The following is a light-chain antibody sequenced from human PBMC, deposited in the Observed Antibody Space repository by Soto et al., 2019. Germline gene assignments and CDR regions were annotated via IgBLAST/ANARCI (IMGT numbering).Light chain of an antibody. CDR1: SSVVGSYNL. J-gene: IGLJ1*01. V-gene: IGLV2-23*01. CDR2: EGS. CDR3: CSYAGSSTYV. Sequence: QSVLTQPASVSGSPGQSITISCTGTSSVVGSYNLVSWYQQHPGKAPKLMIYEGSKRPSGVSNRFSGSKPGNTASLTISGLQAEDEADYYCCSYAGSSTYVFGTGTKVTVL.